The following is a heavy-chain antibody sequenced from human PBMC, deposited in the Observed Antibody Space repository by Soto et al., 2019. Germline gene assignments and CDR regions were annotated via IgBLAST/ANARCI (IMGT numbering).Heavy chain of an antibody. CDR2: LYDVDGS. J-gene: IGHJ3*01. D-gene: IGHD1-1*01. CDR1: GLTISGKKY. CDR3: ATWHEREHAFDV. V-gene: IGHV3-53*01. Sequence: DVQLVESGGGLIQPGESLRLSCAAFGLTISGKKYVAWVRQAQGKGLEWVSALYDVDGSFYADSVTGRFTTSSDSSKTTLYLQMNDLRPDDTAVYYCATWHEREHAFDVWGQWTTVTISS.